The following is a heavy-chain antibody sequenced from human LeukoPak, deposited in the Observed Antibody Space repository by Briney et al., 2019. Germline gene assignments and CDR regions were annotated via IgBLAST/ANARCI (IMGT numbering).Heavy chain of an antibody. Sequence: GRSLRLSCAASGFTFDDYAMHWVRQPPGKGLEWVSGISWNSGSIGYADSVKGRFTISRDNAKNSLYLQMNGLRAEDMALYYCAKGSFRGITGTLRGGFDYWGQGTLVTVSS. CDR3: AKGSFRGITGTLRGGFDY. J-gene: IGHJ4*02. CDR1: GFTFDDYA. V-gene: IGHV3-9*03. CDR2: ISWNSGSI. D-gene: IGHD1-7*01.